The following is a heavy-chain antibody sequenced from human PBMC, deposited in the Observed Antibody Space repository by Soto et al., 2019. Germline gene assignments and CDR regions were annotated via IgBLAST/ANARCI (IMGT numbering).Heavy chain of an antibody. J-gene: IGHJ5*02. CDR2: INPHSGGT. V-gene: IGHV1-2*04. CDR1: GYTFTGYY. CDR3: ARLTNNWFDP. Sequence: QVQLVQSGAEVKKPGASVKVSCKASGYTFTGYYMHWVRQAPGQGLEWMGWINPHSGGTNYAQKFQGWVTMTRDTSISTAYMELSRLRSDDTAAYYCARLTNNWFDPWGQGTLVTVSS.